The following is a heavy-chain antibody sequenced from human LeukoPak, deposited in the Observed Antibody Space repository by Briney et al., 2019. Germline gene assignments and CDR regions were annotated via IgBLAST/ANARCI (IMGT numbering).Heavy chain of an antibody. CDR2: IYTSGST. V-gene: IGHV4-61*02. CDR1: GGSISSGSSY. Sequence: SETLSLTCTVSGGSISSGSSYWRWIRQPAGKGLEWIGRIYTSGSTNYNPSLKSRVTISVDTPKNQFSLQLSSVTAADTAVNYCARIPFSYYYDNNRPGYAFAMGGQGTMVTVSS. J-gene: IGHJ3*02. D-gene: IGHD3-22*01. CDR3: ARIPFSYYYDNNRPGYAFAM.